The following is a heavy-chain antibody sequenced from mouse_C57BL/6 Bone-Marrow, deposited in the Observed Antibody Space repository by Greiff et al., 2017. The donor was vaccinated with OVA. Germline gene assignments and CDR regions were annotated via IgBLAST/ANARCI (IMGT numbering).Heavy chain of an antibody. CDR3: ARIYDGYYDAMDY. J-gene: IGHJ4*01. CDR2: ISNGGGST. V-gene: IGHV5-12*01. D-gene: IGHD2-3*01. Sequence: EVKVVESGGGLVQPGGSLKLSCAASGFTFSDYYMYWVRQTPEKRLEWVAYISNGGGSTYYPDTVKGRFTISRDNAKNTLYLQMSRLKSEDTAMYYCARIYDGYYDAMDYWGQGTSVTVSS. CDR1: GFTFSDYY.